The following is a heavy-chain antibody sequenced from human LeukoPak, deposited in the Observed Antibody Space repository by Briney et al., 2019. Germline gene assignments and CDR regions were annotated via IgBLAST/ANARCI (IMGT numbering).Heavy chain of an antibody. D-gene: IGHD2-2*01. Sequence: PSETLSLTCTVSGGSISGGGYYWSWIRQHPGKGLEWIGYIYYSGSTYYNPSLKSRVTISVDTSKNQFSLKLSPVTAADTAVYYCARGYCSSTSCYGSDYWGQGTLVTVSS. CDR3: ARGYCSSTSCYGSDY. CDR1: GGSISGGGYY. J-gene: IGHJ4*02. V-gene: IGHV4-31*03. CDR2: IYYSGST.